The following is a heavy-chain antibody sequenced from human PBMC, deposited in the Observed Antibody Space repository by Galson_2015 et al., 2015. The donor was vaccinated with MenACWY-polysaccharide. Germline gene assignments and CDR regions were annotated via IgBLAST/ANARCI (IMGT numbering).Heavy chain of an antibody. Sequence: SLRLSCAASGFIFSHHGMHWVRQAPGKGLEWVAVIWHDGSKTYYADSVKGRFTISRESVKNTLYLQIDSLRDEDTAMYYCTRDSFGDRGFGGGMDLWGQGTTVTVSS. D-gene: IGHD3-10*01. V-gene: IGHV3-33*01. CDR2: IWHDGSKT. CDR3: TRDSFGDRGFGGGMDL. J-gene: IGHJ6*02. CDR1: GFIFSHHG.